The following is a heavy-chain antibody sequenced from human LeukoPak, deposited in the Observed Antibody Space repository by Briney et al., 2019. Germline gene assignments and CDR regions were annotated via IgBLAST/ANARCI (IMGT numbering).Heavy chain of an antibody. D-gene: IGHD2-2*01. CDR2: IIPIFGTA. CDR1: GGTFSSYA. Sequence: SVKVSCKASGGTFSSYAISWVRQAPGQGLEWMGGIIPIFGTANYAQKFQGRVTITADESTSTAYMELSSLRSEDTAVYYCAVLGVPAARDYYYMDVWGKGTTVTVSS. J-gene: IGHJ6*03. V-gene: IGHV1-69*13. CDR3: AVLGVPAARDYYYMDV.